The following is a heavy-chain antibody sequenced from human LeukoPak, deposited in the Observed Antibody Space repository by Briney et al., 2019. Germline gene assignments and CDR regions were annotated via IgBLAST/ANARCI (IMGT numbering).Heavy chain of an antibody. CDR1: GFTFSGFA. J-gene: IGHJ6*01. Sequence: GGSLRLSCAASGFTFSGFAMSWVRRTPGKGLEWVSGISGSGDNTLYAASVKGRFTISRDNSKNTLYLEMNSLRAEDTAIYYCAKMKGHPLQKYYMDVWGQGTTVTISS. D-gene: IGHD2/OR15-2a*01. V-gene: IGHV3-23*01. CDR3: AKMKGHPLQKYYMDV. CDR2: ISGSGDNT.